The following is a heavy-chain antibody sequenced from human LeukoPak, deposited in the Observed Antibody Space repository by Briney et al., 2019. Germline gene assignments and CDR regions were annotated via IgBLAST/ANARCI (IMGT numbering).Heavy chain of an antibody. CDR2: INPNSGGT. Sequence: ASVKVSCKASGYTFTGYYMHWVRQAPGQGLEWMGWINPNSGGTNYAQKFQGRVTMTRDTSISTAYMELSRLRSDDTAVYYCAREPKSPMTTVTKDDYWGQGTLVTVSS. CDR3: AREPKSPMTTVTKDDY. CDR1: GYTFTGYY. V-gene: IGHV1-2*02. D-gene: IGHD4-17*01. J-gene: IGHJ4*02.